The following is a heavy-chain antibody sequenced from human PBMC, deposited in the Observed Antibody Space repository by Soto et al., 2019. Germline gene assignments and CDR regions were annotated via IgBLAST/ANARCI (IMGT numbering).Heavy chain of an antibody. CDR2: INAGNGNT. Sequence: ASVKVSCKASGYTFTSYAMHWVRQAPGQRLEWMGWINAGNGNTKYSQKFQGRVTITRDTSASTAYMELSSLRSEDTAVYYCARGVNYDFWSGYYSRWFNPWGQGTLVTVSS. D-gene: IGHD3-3*01. CDR3: ARGVNYDFWSGYYSRWFNP. V-gene: IGHV1-3*01. CDR1: GYTFTSYA. J-gene: IGHJ5*02.